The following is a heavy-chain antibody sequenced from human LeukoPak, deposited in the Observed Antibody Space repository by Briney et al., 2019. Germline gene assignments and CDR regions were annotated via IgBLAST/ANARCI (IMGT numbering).Heavy chain of an antibody. CDR1: GYTFTNYG. Sequence: ASVKVSCKASGYTFTNYGISWVRQAPGQGLEWMGWINPNSGGTNYAQKFQGWVTMTRDTSISTAYMELSRLRSDDTAVYYCARVDGYSGYPNFDYWGQGTLVTVSS. D-gene: IGHD5-12*01. CDR3: ARVDGYSGYPNFDY. CDR2: INPNSGGT. J-gene: IGHJ4*02. V-gene: IGHV1-2*04.